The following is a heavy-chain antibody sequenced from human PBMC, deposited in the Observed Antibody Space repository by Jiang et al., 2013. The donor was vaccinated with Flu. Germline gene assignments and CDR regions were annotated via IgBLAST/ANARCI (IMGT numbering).Heavy chain of an antibody. J-gene: IGHJ6*02. CDR2: ISSSSSYI. CDR1: GFTFSSYS. D-gene: IGHD3-16*01. CDR3: ARVGEGGTAIGSDGMDV. Sequence: EVQLLESGGGLVKPGGSLRLSCAASGFTFSSYSMNWVRQAPGKGLEWVSSISSSSSYIYYADSVKGRFTISRDNAKNSLYLQMNSLRAEDTAVYYCARVGEGGTAIGSDGMDVWGQGDHGSPSP. V-gene: IGHV3-21*01.